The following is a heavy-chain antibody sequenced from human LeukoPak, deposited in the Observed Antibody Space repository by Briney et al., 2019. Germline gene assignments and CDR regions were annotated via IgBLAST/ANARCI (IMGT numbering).Heavy chain of an antibody. CDR3: ARGRTDNRYFDWLSYPSHARRIFDY. CDR2: VNHSGST. CDR1: GGSFSGYY. V-gene: IGHV4-34*01. J-gene: IGHJ4*02. Sequence: PSETLSLTCAVYGGSFSGYYWSWIRQPPGKGLEWIGEVNHSGSTNYNPSLKSRVTISVDTSKNQFSLKLSSVTAADTAVYYCARGRTDNRYFDWLSYPSHARRIFDYWGQGTLVTVSS. D-gene: IGHD3-9*01.